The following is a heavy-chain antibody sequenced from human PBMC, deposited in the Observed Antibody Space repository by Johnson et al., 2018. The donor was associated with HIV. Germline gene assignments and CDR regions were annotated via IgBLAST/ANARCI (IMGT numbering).Heavy chain of an antibody. Sequence: QVQLVEYGGGVVQPGGSLRLSCAASGFTFSSYGMHWVRQAPGKGLEWVAFIRYDGSNKYYADYVKGRFTISRDNAKNSLYLQMNSLKTEDTAVYYCTTDWYSSSWYGALDAFDIWGQGTMVTVSS. J-gene: IGHJ3*02. V-gene: IGHV3-30*02. CDR3: TTDWYSSSWYGALDAFDI. D-gene: IGHD6-13*01. CDR2: IRYDGSNK. CDR1: GFTFSSYG.